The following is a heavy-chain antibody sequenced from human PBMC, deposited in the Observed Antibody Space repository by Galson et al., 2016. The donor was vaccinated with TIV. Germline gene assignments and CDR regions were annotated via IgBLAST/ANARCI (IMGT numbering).Heavy chain of an antibody. Sequence: SVKVSCKASGYTFSYYGISWVRRAPGQGLEWMGWISGHSGNTDYARMFQGRLVMTTDTSTGTAFMEVRSLTSDDTAVYYCARYRGSMTMILVVDYYYGMDVWGQGTTVTVSS. V-gene: IGHV1-18*04. CDR3: ARYRGSMTMILVVDYYYGMDV. CDR1: GYTFSYYG. CDR2: ISGHSGNT. J-gene: IGHJ6*02. D-gene: IGHD3-22*01.